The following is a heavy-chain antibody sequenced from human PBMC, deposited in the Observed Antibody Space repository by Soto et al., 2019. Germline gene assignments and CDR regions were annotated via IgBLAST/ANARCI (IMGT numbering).Heavy chain of an antibody. CDR2: IKNDSDGGTT. CDR1: GFTLSKAW. Sequence: EVQLVESGGGLVKPGGSRRLSCVTSGFTLSKAWMSWVRQAPGKGLEWVGRIKNDSDGGTTEYAAPVKGRFTISRDESKNTVYHQMNSLKTEDTAVYYCTTDALRFLEWFSYWGQGTLVTVSS. J-gene: IGHJ4*02. CDR3: TTDALRFLEWFSY. V-gene: IGHV3-15*01. D-gene: IGHD3-3*01.